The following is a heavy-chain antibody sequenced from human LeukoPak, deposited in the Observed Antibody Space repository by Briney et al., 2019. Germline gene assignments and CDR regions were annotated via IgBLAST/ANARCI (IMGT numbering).Heavy chain of an antibody. J-gene: IGHJ6*02. CDR1: GFTFSSYA. V-gene: IGHV3-23*01. D-gene: IGHD2-8*02. CDR2: VSGSGCST. CDR3: AKAWWSKPYYYGMDV. Sequence: GGSLRLSCAASGFTFSSYAMSWVRQAPGKGLEWVSVVSGSGCSTYYEDSVKGRFTISRDNSKNTLYLQMNSLRAEDTAVYYCAKAWWSKPYYYGMDVWGQGTTVTVSS.